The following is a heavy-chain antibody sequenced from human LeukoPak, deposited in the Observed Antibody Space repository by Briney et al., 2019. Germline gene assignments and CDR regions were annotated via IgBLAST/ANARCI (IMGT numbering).Heavy chain of an antibody. CDR3: VYGGGYFQH. Sequence: KPGGSLRLSCAASGFTFSSYSMDWVRQAPGKGLEWVSSISSSSNNIYYADSVKGRFTISRDNGKNSLYLLMNSLRAEDTAAYYCVYGGGYFQHWGQGTLVTVSS. J-gene: IGHJ1*01. CDR2: ISSSSNNI. V-gene: IGHV3-21*01. D-gene: IGHD4-23*01. CDR1: GFTFSSYS.